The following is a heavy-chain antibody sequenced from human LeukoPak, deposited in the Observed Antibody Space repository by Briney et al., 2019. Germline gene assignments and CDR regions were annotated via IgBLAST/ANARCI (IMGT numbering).Heavy chain of an antibody. Sequence: GGSLRLSCVASGFNFNIYSMNWVRQAPGKGLEWVSYVTSSGSNIYYADSVKGRFTIFRDSAKNSLFLQMNSLRVEDTALYFCVRADGDFWGQGTLVTVSS. V-gene: IGHV3-48*01. CDR3: VRADGDF. CDR2: VTSSGSNI. J-gene: IGHJ4*02. CDR1: GFNFNIYS.